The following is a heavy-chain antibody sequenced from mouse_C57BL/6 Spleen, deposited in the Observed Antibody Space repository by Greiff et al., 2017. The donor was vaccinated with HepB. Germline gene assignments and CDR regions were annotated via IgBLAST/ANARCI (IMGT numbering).Heavy chain of an antibody. D-gene: IGHD2-4*01. CDR3: TRRGMITRAMDY. J-gene: IGHJ4*01. V-gene: IGHV1-15*01. Sequence: QVQLKESGAELVRPGASVTLSCKASGYTFTDYEMHWVKQTPVHGLEWIGAIDPETGGTAYNQKFKGKAILTADKSSSTAYMELRSLTSEDSAVYYCTRRGMITRAMDYWGQGTSVTVSS. CDR1: GYTFTDYE. CDR2: IDPETGGT.